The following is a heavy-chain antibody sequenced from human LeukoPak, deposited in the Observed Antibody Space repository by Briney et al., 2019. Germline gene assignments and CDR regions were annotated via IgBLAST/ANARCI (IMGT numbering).Heavy chain of an antibody. CDR1: GFTFSSYS. D-gene: IGHD5-12*01. Sequence: GGSLRLSCAASGFTFSSYSMSWVRQAPGKGLEWVSSISSSSSYIYYADSVKGRFTISRDNAKNSLYLQMNSLRAEDTAVYYCARDGFDAFDIWGQGTMVTVSS. V-gene: IGHV3-21*01. J-gene: IGHJ3*02. CDR2: ISSSSSYI. CDR3: ARDGFDAFDI.